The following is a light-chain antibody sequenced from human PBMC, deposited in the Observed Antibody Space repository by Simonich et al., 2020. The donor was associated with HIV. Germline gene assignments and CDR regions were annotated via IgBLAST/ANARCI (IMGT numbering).Light chain of an antibody. Sequence: EIVMTQSPATLSVSPVERPTRSCRASQSVSSKLVWYQQKPGQASRLLIYGASTRATGIPARFSGSGSGTEFTLTISSLQSEDFGVYYCQQYKKWPPWTFGQGTKVEIK. CDR1: QSVSSK. CDR3: QQYKKWPPWT. CDR2: GAS. V-gene: IGKV3-15*01. J-gene: IGKJ1*01.